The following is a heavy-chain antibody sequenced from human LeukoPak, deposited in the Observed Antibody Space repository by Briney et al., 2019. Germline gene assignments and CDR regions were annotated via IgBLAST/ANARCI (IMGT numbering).Heavy chain of an antibody. V-gene: IGHV4-39*01. Sequence: SETLSLTCTVSGGSISSSRYYWGWIRQPPGTGLEWIGSIYYTGSTYHNPSLKSRVTISVDTSKNQFSLKLSSVTAADTAVYYCARLEHRDSHLSPADYWGQGILVTVSS. J-gene: IGHJ4*02. CDR2: IYYTGST. D-gene: IGHD2-21*01. CDR3: ARLEHRDSHLSPADY. CDR1: GGSISSSRYY.